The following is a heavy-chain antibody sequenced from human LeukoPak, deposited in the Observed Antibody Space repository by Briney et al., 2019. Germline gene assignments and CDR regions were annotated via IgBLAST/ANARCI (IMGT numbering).Heavy chain of an antibody. CDR2: ISYDGSNK. D-gene: IGHD3-16*01. J-gene: IGHJ6*02. Sequence: PGRSLRLSCAASGFTFSSYGMHWVRQAPGKGLEWVAVISYDGSNKYYADSVKGRFTISRDNSKNTLYLQMNSLRAEDTAVYYCAKDWGPEYYYYGMDVWGQGTTVNVSS. CDR3: AKDWGPEYYYYGMDV. V-gene: IGHV3-30*18. CDR1: GFTFSSYG.